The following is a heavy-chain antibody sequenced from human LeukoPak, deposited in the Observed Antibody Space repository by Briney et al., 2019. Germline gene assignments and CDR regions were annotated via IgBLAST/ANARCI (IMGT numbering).Heavy chain of an antibody. CDR3: ARDSGRYYNYFDY. V-gene: IGHV1-2*02. CDR1: GYTFTVYY. CDR2: INPNSGGT. D-gene: IGHD3-10*01. J-gene: IGHJ4*02. Sequence: ASVTVSCTASGYTFTVYYIHWVRQAPGQGLERMGWINPNSGGTGYAQEFQSRVTMTGDTSISAAYMELSSLRSDDTAVYYCARDSGRYYNYFDYWAQGTLVTVSS.